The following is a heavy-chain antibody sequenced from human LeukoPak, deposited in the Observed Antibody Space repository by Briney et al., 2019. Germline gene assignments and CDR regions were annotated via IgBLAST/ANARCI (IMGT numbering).Heavy chain of an antibody. CDR1: GGTFSSYS. J-gene: IGHJ6*02. D-gene: IGHD5-18*01. Sequence: ASVKVSCKASGGTFSSYSISWVRQAPGQGLEWMGGIIPIFGTANYAQKFQGRVTITADESTSTAYMELSSLRSEDTAVYYCARDLVDTARVNRPLHYYGMDVWGQGTTVTVSS. CDR2: IIPIFGTA. CDR3: ARDLVDTARVNRPLHYYGMDV. V-gene: IGHV1-69*13.